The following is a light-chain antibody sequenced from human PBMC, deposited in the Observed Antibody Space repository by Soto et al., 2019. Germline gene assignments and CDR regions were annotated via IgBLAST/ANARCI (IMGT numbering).Light chain of an antibody. CDR1: SSDFGGHNF. Sequence: QSALTQPRSVSGSPGQSVTISCTGTSSDFGGHNFVSWYQRHPGKAPKLIINDVTKRPSGVPDRFSGSKSGNTASLTISGLQAEDEGDYYCCSYAGSFPHFDGGTKVTVL. CDR2: DVT. J-gene: IGLJ2*01. CDR3: CSYAGSFPH. V-gene: IGLV2-11*01.